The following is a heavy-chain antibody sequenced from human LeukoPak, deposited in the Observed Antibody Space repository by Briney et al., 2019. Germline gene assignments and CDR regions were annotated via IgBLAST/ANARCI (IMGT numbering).Heavy chain of an antibody. CDR1: GGSISSYY. Sequence: SETLSLTCTVSGGSISSYYWSWIRQPAGKGLEWIGRIYTSGSTNYNPSLKSRVTMSVDTSKNQFSLKLSSVTAADTAVYYCARGDGMVAARVFDYWGQGTLVTVSS. V-gene: IGHV4-4*07. CDR2: IYTSGST. D-gene: IGHD2-15*01. J-gene: IGHJ4*02. CDR3: ARGDGMVAARVFDY.